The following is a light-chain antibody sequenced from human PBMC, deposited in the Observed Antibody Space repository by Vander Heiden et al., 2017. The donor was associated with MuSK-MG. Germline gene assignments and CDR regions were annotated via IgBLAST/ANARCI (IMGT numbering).Light chain of an antibody. CDR2: GNT. Sequence: QSVLTQPPSVSGAPGQRVSISCTGSSSNIGAAYDVYWYQQLPGTAPKLLIYGNTNRAPGVPDRVSGSKSGTSASLAINGLQAEDEAEYYCQSYDSSLSGVVFGGGTKVTVL. CDR1: SSNIGAAYD. J-gene: IGLJ2*01. V-gene: IGLV1-40*01. CDR3: QSYDSSLSGVV.